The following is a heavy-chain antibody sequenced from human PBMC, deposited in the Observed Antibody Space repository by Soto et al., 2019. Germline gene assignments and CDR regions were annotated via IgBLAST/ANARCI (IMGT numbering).Heavy chain of an antibody. D-gene: IGHD3-3*01. CDR2: IYWDNDK. J-gene: IGHJ6*02. V-gene: IGHV2-5*02. CDR1: GFSLSTSGVG. CDR3: SHFTTLYGLDV. Sequence: QITLKESGPTLMKPTQSLTLTCTFSGFSLSTSGVGVGWIRQPPGKALEWLALIYWDNDKRHSPSLKSRLTITKDTSKNQVVLTVTNMDPVDTATYYCSHFTTLYGLDVWDQGTTVTVSS.